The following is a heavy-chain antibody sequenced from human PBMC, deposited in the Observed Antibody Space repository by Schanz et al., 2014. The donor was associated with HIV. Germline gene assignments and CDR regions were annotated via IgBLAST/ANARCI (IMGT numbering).Heavy chain of an antibody. Sequence: QVQLVESGGGVVQPGRSLRLSCAASGFTFDSYGMHWVRQAPGKGLEWVALIWYDGSNKIYADSEKGRFTISRDNGKNTLFLQMNSLRAEDTAVYYCARLRGFLWFGDHPYSFDYGGQGTLVTVSS. CDR1: GFTFDSYG. V-gene: IGHV3-33*08. CDR3: ARLRGFLWFGDHPYSFDY. J-gene: IGHJ4*02. D-gene: IGHD3-10*01. CDR2: IWYDGSNK.